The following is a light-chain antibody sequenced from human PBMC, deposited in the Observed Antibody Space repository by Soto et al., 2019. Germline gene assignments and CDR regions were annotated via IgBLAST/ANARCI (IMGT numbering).Light chain of an antibody. CDR3: QAYDYSLTASV. V-gene: IGLV1-40*01. CDR2: GNR. Sequence: QAVVTQPPSVSGAPGQRVTISCTGNSSNLGAGYDVHWYQKLPGAAPKLVIFGNRNRPSGVPERFSGSKSGTSASLAITGLQAEDEADYYCQAYDYSLTASVFGGGTQLTVL. J-gene: IGLJ3*02. CDR1: SSNLGAGYD.